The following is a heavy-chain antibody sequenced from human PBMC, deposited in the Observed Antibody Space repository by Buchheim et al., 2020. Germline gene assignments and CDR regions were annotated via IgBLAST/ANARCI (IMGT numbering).Heavy chain of an antibody. CDR2: INHSGSI. J-gene: IGHJ4*02. CDR3: ARVRGYSYGYHDY. V-gene: IGHV4-34*01. CDR1: GGSFSGYY. D-gene: IGHD5-18*01. Sequence: QVQLQQWGAGLLKPSETLSLTCAVYGGSFSGYYWSWIRQPPGKGLEWIEEINHSGSINYNPSLKSTITISVDTSKNPFSLMLSSVTAADTAVYYCARVRGYSYGYHDYWGKGTL.